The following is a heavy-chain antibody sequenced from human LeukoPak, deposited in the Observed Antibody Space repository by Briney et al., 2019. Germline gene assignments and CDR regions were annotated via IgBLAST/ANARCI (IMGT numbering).Heavy chain of an antibody. CDR2: ISYDGNNK. Sequence: GGSLRPSCAASGFTFSSYAMHWVRQVLGKGLEWVAIISYDGNNKYYADSVKGRFTISRDNSKNTLYLQMNSLRAEDTAVYYCARDKEGDWGQGTLVTVSS. CDR3: ARDKEGD. CDR1: GFTFSSYA. J-gene: IGHJ4*02. V-gene: IGHV3-30-3*01. D-gene: IGHD3-10*01.